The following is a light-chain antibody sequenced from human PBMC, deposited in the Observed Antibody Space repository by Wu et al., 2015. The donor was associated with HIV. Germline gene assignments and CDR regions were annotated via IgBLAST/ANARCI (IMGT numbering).Light chain of an antibody. V-gene: IGKV3-15*01. J-gene: IGKJ1*01. CDR3: QQYDNLST. CDR2: GAS. CDR1: HSVSSN. Sequence: IVMTQSPVTLSVSPGERATLSCRASHSVSSNLAWYQQKPGQAPRLLIYGASTRATGIPARFSGGGSETEFTLTISSLQSEDFAIYYCQQYDNLSTFGQGTKVEMK.